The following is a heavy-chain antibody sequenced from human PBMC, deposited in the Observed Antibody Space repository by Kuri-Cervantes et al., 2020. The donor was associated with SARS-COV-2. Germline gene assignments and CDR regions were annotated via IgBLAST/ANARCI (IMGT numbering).Heavy chain of an antibody. V-gene: IGHV3-23*01. D-gene: IGHD6-19*01. CDR1: GFDFDIYA. CDR2: IGNSAEHT. Sequence: GESLKISCVASGFDFDIYAATWVRRGPGKGLEWVSGIGNSAEHTNYADSVKGRFTISRDNAKNSLYLQMNSLRAEDTAVYYCARDSSSGWFSYWGQGTLVTVSS. CDR3: ARDSSSGWFSY. J-gene: IGHJ4*02.